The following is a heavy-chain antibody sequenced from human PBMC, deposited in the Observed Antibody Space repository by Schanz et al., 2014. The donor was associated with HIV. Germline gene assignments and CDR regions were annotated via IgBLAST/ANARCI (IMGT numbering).Heavy chain of an antibody. J-gene: IGHJ6*02. CDR1: GYTFTSYD. CDR2: MNPNSGNT. D-gene: IGHD1-26*01. Sequence: QVQLVQSGAEVKKPWASVKVSCKASGYTFTSYDINWVRQATGQGLEWMGWMNPNSGNTGYAQKFQGRVTMTRNTSISTAYMELSSLRSEDTAVYYCARRGLVGATLYYYYYGMDVWGQGTTVTVSS. V-gene: IGHV1-8*01. CDR3: ARRGLVGATLYYYYYGMDV.